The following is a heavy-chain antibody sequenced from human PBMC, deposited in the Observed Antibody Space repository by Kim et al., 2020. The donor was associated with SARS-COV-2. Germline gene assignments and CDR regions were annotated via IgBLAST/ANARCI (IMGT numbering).Heavy chain of an antibody. D-gene: IGHD3-22*01. CDR3: AREWDPYYYDTSGYLDY. Sequence: GGSLRLSCAASGFTFSSYWMHWVRQAPGKGLVWVSRINSDGSSTNYADFVKGRFTISRDNAKSTLFLQMNSLRAEDTAVYYCAREWDPYYYDTSGYLDYWGRGTLVTVSS. CDR1: GFTFSSYW. V-gene: IGHV3-74*01. J-gene: IGHJ4*02. CDR2: INSDGSST.